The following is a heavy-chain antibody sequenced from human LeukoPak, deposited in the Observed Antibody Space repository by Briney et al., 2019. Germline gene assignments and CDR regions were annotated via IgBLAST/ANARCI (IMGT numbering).Heavy chain of an antibody. D-gene: IGHD6-25*01. CDR3: ARTSGYPFDY. Sequence: GGSLRLSCAASGFPFRTYWMSWVREAPGKGLEWVANINEDGGEKYYADSVKGRFTISRDNARSSLYVQMNKLRAEDTAVYYCARTSGYPFDYWGQGTLVAVSS. J-gene: IGHJ4*02. CDR1: GFPFRTYW. V-gene: IGHV3-7*01. CDR2: INEDGGEK.